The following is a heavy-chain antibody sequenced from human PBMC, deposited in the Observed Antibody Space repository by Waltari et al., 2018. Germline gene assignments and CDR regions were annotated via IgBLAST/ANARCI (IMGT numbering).Heavy chain of an antibody. J-gene: IGHJ6*02. V-gene: IGHV3-30*01. CDR2: ISYDGSNK. CDR1: GFTFSSYA. D-gene: IGHD3-9*01. CDR3: ARADDYDILTGGLAGRSYYYGMDV. Sequence: QVQLVESGGGVVQPGRSLRLSCAASGFTFSSYAMHWVRQAPGQGLAWVAVISYDGSNKYYADSVKGRFTISRDNSKNTLYLQMNSLRAEDTAVYYCARADDYDILTGGLAGRSYYYGMDVWGQGTTVTVSS.